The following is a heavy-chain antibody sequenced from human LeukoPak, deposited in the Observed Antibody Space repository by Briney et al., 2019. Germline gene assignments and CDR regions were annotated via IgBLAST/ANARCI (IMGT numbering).Heavy chain of an antibody. Sequence: GGSLRLSCAASGFTFSSYAMSWVRQAPGKGLEWVSAISGSGGSTYYADSVKGRFTISRDNAKNSLYLQMNGLRAEDTAMYYCARAAAPIDYWGQGTLVTVSS. CDR2: ISGSGGST. CDR1: GFTFSSYA. V-gene: IGHV3-23*01. CDR3: ARAAAPIDY. D-gene: IGHD6-13*01. J-gene: IGHJ4*02.